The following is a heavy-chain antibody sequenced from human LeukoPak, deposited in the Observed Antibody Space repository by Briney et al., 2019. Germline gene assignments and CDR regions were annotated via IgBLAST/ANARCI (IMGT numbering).Heavy chain of an antibody. CDR3: ARGVDV. J-gene: IGHJ6*04. V-gene: IGHV1-69*06. CDR2: IIPVYGTT. CDR1: GGTFSSYF. Sequence: ASAKVSCKAYGGTFSSYFISWVRQAPGQGLEWMGRIIPVYGTTNYAQKFQGRVTITADRTSSTAYMELSSLRSEDTAVYYCARGVDVWGKGTAVTVSS.